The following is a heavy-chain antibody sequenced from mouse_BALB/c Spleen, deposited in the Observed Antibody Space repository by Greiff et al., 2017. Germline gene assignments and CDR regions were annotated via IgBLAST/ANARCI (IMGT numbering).Heavy chain of an antibody. D-gene: IGHD3-2*01. V-gene: IGHV14-4*02. CDR3: NAWDSSGYYFDN. CDR2: IDPENGDT. J-gene: IGHJ2*01. CDR1: GFNIKDYY. Sequence: VQLQQSGAELVRSGASVKLSCTASGFNIKDYYMHLVKQRPEQGLVWIGWIDPENGDTEYAPKFQGKATMTADTSSNTAYLQLSSLTSEDTAVSYCNAWDSSGYYFDNRGKGTTRTVSA.